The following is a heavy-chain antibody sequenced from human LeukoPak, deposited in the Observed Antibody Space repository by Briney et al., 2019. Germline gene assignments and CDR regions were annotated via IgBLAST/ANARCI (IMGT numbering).Heavy chain of an antibody. CDR2: IKSKTDGGTT. V-gene: IGHV3-15*01. Sequence: GGSLRLSCAASGFTFSNYAMRWVRQAPGKGLEWVGHIKSKTDGGTTDYAAPVKGRFTISRDDSKNTLYLQMNSLMTEDTAVYYCITARNFYDGSGFYYYIDFWGQGTLVTVSS. CDR1: GFTFSNYA. CDR3: ITARNFYDGSGFYYYIDF. D-gene: IGHD3-22*01. J-gene: IGHJ4*02.